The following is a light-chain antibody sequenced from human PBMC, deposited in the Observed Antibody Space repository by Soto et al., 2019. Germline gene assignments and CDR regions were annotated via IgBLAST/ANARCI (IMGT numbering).Light chain of an antibody. CDR2: STS. V-gene: IGLV7-43*01. CDR3: LLYFPNTRV. CDR1: TGSVTSGNY. Sequence: QAVVTQEPSLTVSPGGTVTLTCASSTGSVTSGNYPNWFQQKPGQAPRVLIYSTSDKHSWTPARFSGSLLGGKAALTLSGVQPEDEAEYYCLLYFPNTRVFGGGTKVTVL. J-gene: IGLJ3*02.